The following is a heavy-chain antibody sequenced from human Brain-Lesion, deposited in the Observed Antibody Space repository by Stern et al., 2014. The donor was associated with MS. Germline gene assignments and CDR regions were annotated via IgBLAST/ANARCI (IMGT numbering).Heavy chain of an antibody. J-gene: IGHJ4*02. D-gene: IGHD6-13*01. Sequence: EVQLVESGGGLVQPGGSLRLSCAASEFTFSSYWMNWVRQAPGKGLEWVASIKKDGSEKHYVDSVKGRFTISRDNAKKSLYLQMNSLRAEDTAVYYCARGATSSWFVGVSDYWGQGTLVTVSS. CDR1: EFTFSSYW. CDR2: IKKDGSEK. CDR3: ARGATSSWFVGVSDY. V-gene: IGHV3-7*01.